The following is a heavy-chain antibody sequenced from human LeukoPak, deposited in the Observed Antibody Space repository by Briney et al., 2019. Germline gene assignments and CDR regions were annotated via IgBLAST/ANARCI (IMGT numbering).Heavy chain of an antibody. CDR2: ISSSSSYI. CDR1: GFTLSSYS. V-gene: IGHV3-21*01. D-gene: IGHD3-16*02. J-gene: IGHJ4*02. Sequence: GGSLRLSCAASGFTLSSYSMNWVRQAPGKGLEWVSSISSSSSYIYYADSVKGRFTISRDNAKNSLYLQMNSLRAEDTAVYYCARDYDYVWGSYRLDYWGQGTLVTVSS. CDR3: ARDYDYVWGSYRLDY.